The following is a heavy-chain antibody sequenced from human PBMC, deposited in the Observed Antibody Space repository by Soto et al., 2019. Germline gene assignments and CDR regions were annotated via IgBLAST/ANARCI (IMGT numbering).Heavy chain of an antibody. V-gene: IGHV1-69*08. J-gene: IGHJ4*01. Sequence: QVQVVQSGAEVKKPGSSVKVSCKASGGYYRSYTITWVRQAPGQGLEWMGRVIPILGVVNYAQKFQGKVTFTEDKYTRTGYVELSMLRSYDTAVYYCARESVGDYPLLDYCGKVTLVTVSS. CDR1: GGYYRSYT. CDR3: ARESVGDYPLLDY. CDR2: VIPILGVV. D-gene: IGHD4-17*01.